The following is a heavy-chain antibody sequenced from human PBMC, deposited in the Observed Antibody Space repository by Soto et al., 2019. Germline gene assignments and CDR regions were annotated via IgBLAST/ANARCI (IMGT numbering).Heavy chain of an antibody. CDR1: SGSISSSNW. Sequence: SETLSLTCAVSSGSISSSNWWSWVRQPPGKGLEWIGEIYHSGSTNYNPSLKSRVTISVDKSKNQFSLKLSSVTAADTAVYYCARRRGGCSSTSCHRHYYYYYMDVWGKGTTVTVSS. J-gene: IGHJ6*03. CDR2: IYHSGST. V-gene: IGHV4-4*02. D-gene: IGHD2-2*01. CDR3: ARRRGGCSSTSCHRHYYYYYMDV.